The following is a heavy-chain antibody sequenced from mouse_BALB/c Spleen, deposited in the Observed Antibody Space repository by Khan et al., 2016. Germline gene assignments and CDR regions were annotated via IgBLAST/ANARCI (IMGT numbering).Heavy chain of an antibody. CDR2: IYPGNGDT. CDR1: GYTFTSYN. J-gene: IGHJ4*01. D-gene: IGHD2-3*01. Sequence: QVQLQQPGAELVKPGASVKMSCKASGYTFTSYNMHWVKQTPGQGLEWIGAIYPGNGDTSYNQKFKGKATLTADKSSSTAYMQLSSLTSEDSAVYYCARWLLYYAMDYWGQGTSVTVSS. V-gene: IGHV1-12*01. CDR3: ARWLLYYAMDY.